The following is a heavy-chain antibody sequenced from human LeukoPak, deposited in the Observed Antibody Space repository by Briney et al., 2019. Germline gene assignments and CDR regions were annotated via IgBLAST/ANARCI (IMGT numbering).Heavy chain of an antibody. V-gene: IGHV3-23*01. D-gene: IGHD2-15*01. CDR2: ISGSTGST. CDR3: AKQKGVSWYSEEDY. Sequence: GGSLRLSCAASGFTFSSYAISWVRQAPGKGLEWVSGISGSTGSTYYVDSVKGRFTISRDNSKNTLYLQMNSLRAEDTAVYYCAKQKGVSWYSEEDYWGQGTLVTASS. CDR1: GFTFSSYA. J-gene: IGHJ4*02.